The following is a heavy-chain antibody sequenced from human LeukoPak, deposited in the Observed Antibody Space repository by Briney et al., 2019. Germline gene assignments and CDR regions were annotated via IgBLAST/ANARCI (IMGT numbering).Heavy chain of an antibody. V-gene: IGHV3-7*03. CDR3: ARGGGWDV. CDR1: GFTFSSYW. CDR2: INHNGNVN. J-gene: IGHJ6*02. D-gene: IGHD2-15*01. Sequence: QAGGSLRLSCAASGFTFSSYWMNWARQAPGKGLEWVASINHNGNVNYYVDPVKGRFTIPRDNAKNSLYLQMSKLRAEDTAVYFCARGGGWDVWGQGATVTVSS.